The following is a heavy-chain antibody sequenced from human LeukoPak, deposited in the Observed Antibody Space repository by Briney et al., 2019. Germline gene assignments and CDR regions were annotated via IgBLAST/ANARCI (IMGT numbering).Heavy chain of an antibody. D-gene: IGHD6-19*01. CDR2: IYYSGST. CDR1: GGSISSYY. CDR3: ARVAAGKFDY. Sequence: SETLSLTCTVSGGSISSYYWSWIRQPPGKGLEWIGYIYYSGSTNYNPSLKSRVTISVDTSKNQFSLKLSSVTAADTAVYYCARVAAGKFDYWGQGTLVTVSS. V-gene: IGHV4-59*01. J-gene: IGHJ4*02.